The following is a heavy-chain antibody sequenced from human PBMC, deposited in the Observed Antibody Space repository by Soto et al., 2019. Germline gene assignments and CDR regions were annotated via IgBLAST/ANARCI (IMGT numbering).Heavy chain of an antibody. CDR1: GFIFGAYG. J-gene: IGHJ4*02. CDR3: ARDLYSYGYPDY. CDR2: MSYDGSRK. V-gene: IGHV3-30*03. Sequence: HPGGSLRLSCAAPGFIFGAYGMHWVRQAPGKGLEWVAVMSYDGSRKYYADSVKGRFTISRDNSNNTLSLEMNSLRTEDTAVYYCARDLYSYGYPDYWGQGTLVTVSS. D-gene: IGHD5-18*01.